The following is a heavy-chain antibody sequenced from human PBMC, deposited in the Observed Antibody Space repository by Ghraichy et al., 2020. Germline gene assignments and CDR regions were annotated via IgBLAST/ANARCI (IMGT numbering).Heavy chain of an antibody. V-gene: IGHV4-39*01. CDR1: GASSRISIYY. D-gene: IGHD5-12*01. Sequence: SETLSPTCTVSGASSRISIYYWGWIRLPPGKGLEWIGSIDFSGTTYYNPSLKSRVSISVDTSKNQFSLKLRSVTAADTAVYYCARHTLMVATPIDHWGQGTLVTVSS. J-gene: IGHJ4*02. CDR2: IDFSGTT. CDR3: ARHTLMVATPIDH.